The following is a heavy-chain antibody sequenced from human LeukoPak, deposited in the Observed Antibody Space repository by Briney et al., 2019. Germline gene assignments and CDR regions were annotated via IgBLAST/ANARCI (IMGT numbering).Heavy chain of an antibody. CDR3: AREIMIVVVITVNWFDP. D-gene: IGHD3-22*01. CDR1: GGSFSGYY. Sequence: ASETLSLTCAVYGGSFSGYYWSWIRQPPGKGLEWIGEINHSGSTNYNPSLKSRVTISVDTSKNQFSLKLSSVTAADTAVYYCAREIMIVVVITVNWFDPWGQGTLVTVSS. J-gene: IGHJ5*02. CDR2: INHSGST. V-gene: IGHV4-34*01.